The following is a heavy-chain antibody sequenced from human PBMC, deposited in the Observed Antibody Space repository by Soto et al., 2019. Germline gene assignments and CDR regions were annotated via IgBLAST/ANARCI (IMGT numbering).Heavy chain of an antibody. CDR1: GGSFSGYY. D-gene: IGHD3-10*01. CDR2: INHSGST. CDR3: ARSEYWAYYDGSGSYNY. V-gene: IGHV4-34*01. Sequence: QVQLQQWGAGLLKPSETLSLTCAVYGGSFSGYYWSWIRQPPGKGLEWIGEINHSGSTNYNPSLKSRVTISVDTSKNQFSLKLSSVTAADTAVYYCARSEYWAYYDGSGSYNYWGQGTLVTVSS. J-gene: IGHJ4*02.